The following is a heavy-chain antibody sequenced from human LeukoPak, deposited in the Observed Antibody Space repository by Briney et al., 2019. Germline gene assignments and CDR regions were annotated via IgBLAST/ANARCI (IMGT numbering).Heavy chain of an antibody. CDR1: GYTFTVYY. CDR3: ARATAAAPQFDP. CDR2: ISAYNGNT. D-gene: IGHD6-13*01. V-gene: IGHV1-18*04. Sequence: ASVKVSCKASGYTFTVYYMHWVRQAPGQGLEWMGWISAYNGNTNYAQKLQGRVTMTTDTSTSAAYMELRSLRSDDTAVYYCARATAAAPQFDPWGQGTLVTVSS. J-gene: IGHJ5*02.